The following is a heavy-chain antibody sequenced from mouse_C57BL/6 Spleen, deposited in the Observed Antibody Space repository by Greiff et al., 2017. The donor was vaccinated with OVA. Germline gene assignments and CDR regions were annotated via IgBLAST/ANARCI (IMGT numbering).Heavy chain of an antibody. J-gene: IGHJ3*01. CDR1: GYTFTSYW. Sequence: QVQLQQSGAELVKPGASVKLSCKASGYTFTSYWMHWVKQRPGQGLEWIGMIHPNSGSTNYNEKFKSKATLTVDKSSSTAYMQLSSLTSEDSAVYYGARSGGSSSWFAYWGQGTLVTVSA. CDR2: IHPNSGST. CDR3: ARSGGSSSWFAY. D-gene: IGHD1-1*01. V-gene: IGHV1-64*01.